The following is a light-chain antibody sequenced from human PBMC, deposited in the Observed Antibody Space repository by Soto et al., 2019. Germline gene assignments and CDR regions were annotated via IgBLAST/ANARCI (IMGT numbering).Light chain of an antibody. CDR2: AAS. CDR3: QQHNNWPLT. Sequence: IMLKQSPGTLSLSPGERATLSCRASQSVSNSYLAWYQQKPGQAPRLLIYAASNRATGIPARFSGSGSGTDFTLTISSLEPEDFAVYYCQQHNNWPLTFGGGTKVDIK. CDR1: QSVSNSY. J-gene: IGKJ4*01. V-gene: IGKV3-11*01.